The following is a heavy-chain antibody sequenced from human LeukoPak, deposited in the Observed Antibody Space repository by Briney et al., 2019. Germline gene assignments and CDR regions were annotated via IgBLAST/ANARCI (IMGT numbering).Heavy chain of an antibody. J-gene: IGHJ5*02. Sequence: SQTLSLTCAISEESVSSNSAAWNWIRQSPSRGLEWLGRTYYRSKWYNDYAVSVKSRITINPDTSKNQFSLKLSSVTAADTAVYYCARAVGYYYGSGSYPKVVWFDPWGQGTLVTVSS. CDR3: ARAVGYYYGSGSYPKVVWFDP. D-gene: IGHD3-10*01. CDR2: TYYRSKWYN. V-gene: IGHV6-1*01. CDR1: EESVSSNSAA.